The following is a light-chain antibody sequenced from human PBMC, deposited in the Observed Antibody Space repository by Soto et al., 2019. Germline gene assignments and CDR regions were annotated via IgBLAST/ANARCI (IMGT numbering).Light chain of an antibody. J-gene: IGLJ1*01. V-gene: IGLV2-23*01. Sequence: QSALTQPASVSGSPGQSITISCTGTSSDVGSGNVVSWYQHYPGKAPQLMIYEAIQRPSGVSSRFSGSKSGNTASLTISGLQAEDEADYYCCSHACSDTYVFGTGTKVTVL. CDR3: CSHACSDTYV. CDR2: EAI. CDR1: SSDVGSGNV.